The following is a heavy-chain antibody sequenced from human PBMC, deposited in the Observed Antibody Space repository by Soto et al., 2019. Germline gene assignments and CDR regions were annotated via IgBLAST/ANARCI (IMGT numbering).Heavy chain of an antibody. CDR1: GGSISSSSYY. J-gene: IGHJ6*03. CDR2: IYYSGST. V-gene: IGHV4-39*01. CDR3: ARRGKTTVTGYRYYYYYMDV. Sequence: SETLSLTCTVSGGSISSSSYYWGWIRQPPGKGLEWIGSIYYSGSTYYNPSLKSRVTISVDTSKNQFSLKLSSVTAADTAVYYCARRGKTTVTGYRYYYYYMDVWGKGTTVTVSS. D-gene: IGHD4-17*01.